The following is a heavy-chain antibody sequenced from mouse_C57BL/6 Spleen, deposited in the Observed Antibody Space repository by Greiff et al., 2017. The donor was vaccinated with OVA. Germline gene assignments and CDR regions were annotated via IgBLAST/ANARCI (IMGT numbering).Heavy chain of an antibody. D-gene: IGHD1-1*01. Sequence: QVQLQQSGPELVKPGASVKISCKASGYAFSSSWMNWVKQRPGKGLEWIGRIYPGDGDTNYNGKFKGKATLTADKSSSTAYMQLSSLTSEDSAVYFCARVDDYGSFDYWGQGTTLTVSS. CDR2: IYPGDGDT. J-gene: IGHJ2*01. CDR1: GYAFSSSW. CDR3: ARVDDYGSFDY. V-gene: IGHV1-82*01.